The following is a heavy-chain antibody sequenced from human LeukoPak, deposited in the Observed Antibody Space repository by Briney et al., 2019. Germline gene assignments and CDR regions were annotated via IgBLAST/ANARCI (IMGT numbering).Heavy chain of an antibody. J-gene: IGHJ4*02. CDR2: MKEDGGEI. D-gene: IGHD4-23*01. CDR1: GFPFSNYW. Sequence: GGPLRLSCAGSGFPFSNYWMAWVRQAPGKGLEWVANMKEDGGEINYVDSVKGRFTISRDNAKNSLDLQMNSLRVDDTAVYYCVRDRGYSTFDYWGQGTLVIVSS. V-gene: IGHV3-7*01. CDR3: VRDRGYSTFDY.